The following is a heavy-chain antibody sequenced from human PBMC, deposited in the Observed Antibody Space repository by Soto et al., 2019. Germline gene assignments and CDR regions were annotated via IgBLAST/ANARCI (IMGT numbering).Heavy chain of an antibody. CDR1: GFSLSTSGVG. V-gene: IGHV2-5*02. CDR2: IYWDDDK. J-gene: IGHJ3*01. Sequence: QITLKESGPTLVKPTQTLTLTCTFSGFSLSTSGVGVGWIRQPPGEALEWLALIYWDDDKRYSPSLKTTVTITKDTSKNQVVLTMTNMDPVDTATYYCAHIDYYDNRHAFGFWGQGTLVTVSS. CDR3: AHIDYYDNRHAFGF. D-gene: IGHD3-16*01.